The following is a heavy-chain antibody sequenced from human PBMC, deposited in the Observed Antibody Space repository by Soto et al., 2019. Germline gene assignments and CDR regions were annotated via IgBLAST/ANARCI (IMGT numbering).Heavy chain of an antibody. D-gene: IGHD3-9*01. Sequence: EVQLLESGGGLVQPGGSLRLSCAVSGFSFSNSAMTWVRQAPGKGLEWVSGISGSGDITYNTDSVMGRFAISRDTSKNVVYLPMRRLSAEDTGVYYCATVRPCVLRDHDWFFAYWGKGTLVTLSS. J-gene: IGHJ4*02. CDR2: ISGSGDIT. CDR1: GFSFSNSA. V-gene: IGHV3-23*01. CDR3: ATVRPCVLRDHDWFFAY.